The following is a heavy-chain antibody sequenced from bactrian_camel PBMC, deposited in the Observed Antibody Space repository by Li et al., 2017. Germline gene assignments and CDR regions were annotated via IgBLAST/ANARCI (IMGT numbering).Heavy chain of an antibody. CDR3: VTGRTWVAYARADFTY. CDR2: ISSDGTRI. CDR1: GFTFSSFT. J-gene: IGHJ6*01. V-gene: IGHV3S42*01. D-gene: IGHD6*01. Sequence: VQLVESGGGLVQPGGSLGVSCAASGFTFSSFTMYWVRQAPGKGPEWVASISSDGTRISYADSVKGQFTISRDNAKNTVYLQMNSLKPEDTAVYYCVTGRTWVAYARADFTYWGQGTQVTVS.